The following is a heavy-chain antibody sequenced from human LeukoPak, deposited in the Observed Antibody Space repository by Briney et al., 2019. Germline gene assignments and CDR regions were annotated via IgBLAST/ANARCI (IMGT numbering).Heavy chain of an antibody. Sequence: PSETLSLTCAVYGGSFSGYYWSWIRQPPGKGLEWIGEINHSGSTNYNPSLKSRVTISVDTSKNQFSLKLSSVTAADTAVYYCARRAPGWFGEFRWFDPWGQGTLVTVSS. CDR2: INHSGST. V-gene: IGHV4-34*01. J-gene: IGHJ5*02. D-gene: IGHD3-10*01. CDR3: ARRAPGWFGEFRWFDP. CDR1: GGSFSGYY.